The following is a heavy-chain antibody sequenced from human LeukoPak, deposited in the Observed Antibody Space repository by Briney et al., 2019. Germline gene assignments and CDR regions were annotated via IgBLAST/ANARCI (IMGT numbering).Heavy chain of an antibody. V-gene: IGHV4-4*07. J-gene: IGHJ4*02. D-gene: IGHD3-22*01. CDR2: IYTSGST. CDR3: ARDPGDSYYYDSSGYSYYFDY. Sequence: PPQTLSLTCTVSGGSLSSFYCSWVRQPAGNELEWIGRIYTSGSTNYNTSLRSRVTMSRDTSKNQFSLKLSPVTAADTAVYYCARDPGDSYYYDSSGYSYYFDYWGQGTLVTVSS. CDR1: GGSLSSFY.